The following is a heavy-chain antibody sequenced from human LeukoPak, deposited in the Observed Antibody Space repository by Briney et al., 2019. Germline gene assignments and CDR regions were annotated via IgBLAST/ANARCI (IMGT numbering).Heavy chain of an antibody. J-gene: IGHJ4*02. Sequence: PGGSLRLSCAASGFTFSSYSMNWVRQAPGKGLEWVSSISSSSSYIYYADSVKGRFTISRDNAKNSLYLQMTSLRAEDTAVYYCARDRRREVLTQDYWGQGTLVTVSS. CDR1: GFTFSSYS. CDR2: ISSSSSYI. V-gene: IGHV3-21*01. D-gene: IGHD1-14*01. CDR3: ARDRRREVLTQDY.